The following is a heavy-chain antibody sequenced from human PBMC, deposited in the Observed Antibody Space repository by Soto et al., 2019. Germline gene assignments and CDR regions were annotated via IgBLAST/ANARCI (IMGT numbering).Heavy chain of an antibody. CDR1: GFSFRNYA. D-gene: IGHD3-10*01. CDR2: LTGSSSNI. J-gene: IGHJ4*02. V-gene: IGHV3-23*01. Sequence: GGSLRLSCAASGFSFRNYAMSWVRQAPGKGLEWISTLTGSSSNIYYADSVKGRFATSRDNSRNTLYLQMNSLTAEDTAVYYCANGRATYGLLTHDYWGQGTPGHRLL. CDR3: ANGRATYGLLTHDY.